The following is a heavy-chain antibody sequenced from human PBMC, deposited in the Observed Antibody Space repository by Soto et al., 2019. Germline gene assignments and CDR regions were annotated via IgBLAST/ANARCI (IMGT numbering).Heavy chain of an antibody. CDR1: GFTFSSYA. J-gene: IGHJ6*02. CDR3: AKLSGREPYSGSYSGYYGMDV. D-gene: IGHD1-26*01. CDR2: ISGSGGST. V-gene: IGHV3-23*01. Sequence: GGSLRLSCAASGFTFSSYAMSWVRQAPGKGLEWVSAISGSGGSTYYADSVKGRFTISRDNSKNTLYLQMNSLRAEDTAVYYCAKLSGREPYSGSYSGYYGMDVGGQGTTVTVSS.